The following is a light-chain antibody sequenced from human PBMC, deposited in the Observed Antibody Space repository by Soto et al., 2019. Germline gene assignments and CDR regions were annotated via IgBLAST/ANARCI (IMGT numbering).Light chain of an antibody. CDR3: LLFYRDAWV. J-gene: IGLJ3*02. V-gene: IGLV7-43*01. CDR1: TGAVTSGYY. CDR2: STS. Sequence: QAVVTQEPSLTVSPGGTVTLTCASSTGAVTSGYYANWFQQKPGQAPRALISSTSNKHSWTPARFSGSLLGGKAALTLSGVQPEDEAEYYCLLFYRDAWVFGGGTKRTVL.